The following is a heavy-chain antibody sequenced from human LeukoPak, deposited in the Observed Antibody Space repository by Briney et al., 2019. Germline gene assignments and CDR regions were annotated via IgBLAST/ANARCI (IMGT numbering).Heavy chain of an antibody. D-gene: IGHD2-21*01. J-gene: IGHJ5*02. V-gene: IGHV4-4*07. Sequence: SEXLSLTCTVSGGSISSYYWSWIRQPAGKGLEGIGRIYTSGSTNYNPSLTRRGTMSVDTSKNHFSLKLSSVTAADTAVYYCARDPRIHGWFDPWGQGTLVTVSS. CDR3: ARDPRIHGWFDP. CDR1: GGSISSYY. CDR2: IYTSGST.